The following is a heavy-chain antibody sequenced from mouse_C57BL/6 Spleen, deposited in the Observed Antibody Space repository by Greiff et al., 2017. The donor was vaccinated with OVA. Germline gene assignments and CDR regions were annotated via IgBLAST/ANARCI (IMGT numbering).Heavy chain of an antibody. Sequence: VQLQQPGAELVMPGASVKLSCKASGYTFTSYWMHWVKQRPGQGLEWIGEIDPSDSYTNYNQKFKGKSTLTVDKSSSTAYMQLSSLTSESSAVYYCARRPPYYGSIYDAMDYWGKGTSVTVSS. CDR3: ARRPPYYGSIYDAMDY. CDR2: IDPSDSYT. J-gene: IGHJ4*01. D-gene: IGHD1-1*01. CDR1: GYTFTSYW. V-gene: IGHV1-69*01.